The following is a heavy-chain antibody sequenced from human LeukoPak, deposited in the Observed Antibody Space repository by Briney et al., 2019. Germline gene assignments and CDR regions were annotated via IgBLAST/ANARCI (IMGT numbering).Heavy chain of an antibody. Sequence: SETLSLTCTVSGGSISGYYWSWIRQPPGKGLEWIGYIYYSGSTNYNPSLKSRVTISVDTSKNQFSLKLSSVTAADTAVYYCARDLAGRGGIVGYAFDIWGQGTMVTVSS. CDR3: ARDLAGRGGIVGYAFDI. J-gene: IGHJ3*02. D-gene: IGHD2-15*01. CDR1: GGSISGYY. CDR2: IYYSGST. V-gene: IGHV4-59*01.